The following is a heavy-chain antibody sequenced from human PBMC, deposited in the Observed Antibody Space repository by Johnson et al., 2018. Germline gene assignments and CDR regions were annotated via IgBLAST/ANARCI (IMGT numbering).Heavy chain of an antibody. CDR1: GGSTSLYY. CDR3: ARGTYGSSWGRVDV. CDR2: IYYSGSA. Sequence: QVQLQESGPGLVKPSETLSLTCIVSGGSTSLYYWNWIRQPPGKGLEWIGHIYYSGSADYNPSLKSRVTLSVDTSKNQFSLSLSSGTAADTAIYFCARGTYGSSWGRVDVWGQGTTVIVSS. J-gene: IGHJ6*02. D-gene: IGHD6-13*01. V-gene: IGHV4-59*01.